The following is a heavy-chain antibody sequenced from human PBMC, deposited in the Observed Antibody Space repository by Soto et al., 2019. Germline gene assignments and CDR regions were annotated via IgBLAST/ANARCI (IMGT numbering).Heavy chain of an antibody. CDR3: ARDLMVWAVTVPGY. D-gene: IGHD3-10*01. CDR2: INAGNGDT. CDR1: GYTFTSYA. J-gene: IGHJ4*02. Sequence: QVQLVQSGVEVKKPGASVKVSCKASGYTFTSYAMHWVRQAPGQRLECMGWINAGNGDTRYSQKFQGRVTFTRDTSASTAYMELSSLRSEDTAVYYCARDLMVWAVTVPGYWGQGTLVTVSS. V-gene: IGHV1-3*01.